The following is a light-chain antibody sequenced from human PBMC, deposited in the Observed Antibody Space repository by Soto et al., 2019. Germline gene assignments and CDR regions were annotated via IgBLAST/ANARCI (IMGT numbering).Light chain of an antibody. CDR1: QTVANKY. Sequence: EIVLTQSPGTLSLSPGERATLSCRASQTVANKYLAWYQQKSGQAPRVVIYGASRRATGIPDRFSGSGSGTDFALTISRFAQEAVAVYYSQQYAISPLTFCEGT. CDR2: GAS. V-gene: IGKV3-20*01. J-gene: IGKJ5*01. CDR3: QQYAISPLT.